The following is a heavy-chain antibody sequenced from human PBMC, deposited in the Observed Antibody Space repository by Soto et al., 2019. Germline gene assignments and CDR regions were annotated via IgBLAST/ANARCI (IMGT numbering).Heavy chain of an antibody. V-gene: IGHV3-48*01. CDR2: ISSSSSTI. Sequence: GGSLRLSCAASGFTFSSYSMNWVRQAPGKGLEWVSYISSSSSTIYYADSVKGRFTISRDNAKNSLYLQMNSLRAEDTAVYYCARDERYCSGGSCYSRFDPWGQGTLVTVSS. D-gene: IGHD2-15*01. J-gene: IGHJ5*02. CDR1: GFTFSSYS. CDR3: ARDERYCSGGSCYSRFDP.